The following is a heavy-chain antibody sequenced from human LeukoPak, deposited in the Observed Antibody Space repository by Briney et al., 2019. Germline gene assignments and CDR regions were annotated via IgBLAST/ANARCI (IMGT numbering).Heavy chain of an antibody. CDR1: GASVSSHY. Sequence: PSETLSLTCTVSGASVSSHYWSWIRQPPGKGLEWIGYVSYSGGTNYNPSLKSRVTISLDTSKDQFSLRQNSVTAADTAVYYCARLSTYYDFWSPLDYWGQGTLVTVSS. J-gene: IGHJ4*02. V-gene: IGHV4-59*02. D-gene: IGHD3-3*01. CDR3: ARLSTYYDFWSPLDY. CDR2: VSYSGGT.